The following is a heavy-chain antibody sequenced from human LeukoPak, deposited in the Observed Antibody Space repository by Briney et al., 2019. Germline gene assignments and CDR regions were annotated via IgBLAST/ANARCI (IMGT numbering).Heavy chain of an antibody. Sequence: PGGSLRLSCAASGFTFDDYAMHWVRQAPGKGLEWVSSISSSSSYIYYADSVKGRFTISRDNAKNSLYLQMNSLRAEDTAVYYCARAGHRITMVRGVIDYWGQGTLVTVSS. CDR3: ARAGHRITMVRGVIDY. CDR2: ISSSSSYI. CDR1: GFTFDDYA. V-gene: IGHV3-21*01. D-gene: IGHD3-10*01. J-gene: IGHJ4*02.